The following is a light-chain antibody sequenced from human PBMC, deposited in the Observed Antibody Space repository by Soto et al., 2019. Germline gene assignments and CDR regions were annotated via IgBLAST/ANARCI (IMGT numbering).Light chain of an antibody. V-gene: IGLV1-47*01. CDR3: AAWDDSLSVL. Sequence: QSVLTQPPSASGTPGQRVTISCSGSSSNIGSNYVYWYQQLPGTAPKLLIYRNNQRPSGVPDRFSGSKSGTSASLAINGLRSEYEADYYCAAWDDSLSVLFGGGTKVPVL. CDR1: SSNIGSNY. J-gene: IGLJ2*01. CDR2: RNN.